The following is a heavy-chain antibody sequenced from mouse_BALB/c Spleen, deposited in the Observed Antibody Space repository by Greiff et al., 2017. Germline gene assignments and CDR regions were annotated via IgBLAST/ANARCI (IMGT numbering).Heavy chain of an antibody. CDR2: ISSGSSTI. J-gene: IGHJ4*01. D-gene: IGHD2-1*01. Sequence: EVQLQESGGGLVQPGGSRKLSCAASGFTFSSFGMHWVRQAPEKGLEWVAYISSGSSTIYYADTVKGRFTISRDNPKNTLFLQMTSLRSEDTAMYYCARSRGNYGDYAMDYWGQGTSVTVSS. CDR3: ARSRGNYGDYAMDY. CDR1: GFTFSSFG. V-gene: IGHV5-17*02.